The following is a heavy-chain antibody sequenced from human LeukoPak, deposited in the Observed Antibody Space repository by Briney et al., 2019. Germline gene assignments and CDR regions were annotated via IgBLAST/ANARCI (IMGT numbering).Heavy chain of an antibody. CDR3: ARVLTRLTTVVTGY. D-gene: IGHD4-23*01. J-gene: IGHJ4*02. V-gene: IGHV1-2*02. Sequence: EASVKVSCKASGYTFTGYYMHWVRHAPGQGLEWMGCINPNSGGTNYAQKFQGRVTITRDTSISTAYMELSRLRSDDTAVYYCARVLTRLTTVVTGYWGQGTLVTVSS. CDR2: INPNSGGT. CDR1: GYTFTGYY.